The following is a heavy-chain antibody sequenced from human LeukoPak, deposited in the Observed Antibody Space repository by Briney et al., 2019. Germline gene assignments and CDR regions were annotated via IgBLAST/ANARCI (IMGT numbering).Heavy chain of an antibody. CDR3: ARDRRSGWYDY. CDR2: INPSGGST. J-gene: IGHJ4*02. V-gene: IGHV1-46*01. D-gene: IGHD6-19*01. CDR1: GYTFTSYY. Sequence: GASVKVSRKASGYTFTSYYMHWVRQAPGQGLEWMGIINPSGGSTSYAQKFQGRVTMTRDTSTSTVYMELSSLRSEDTAVYYCARDRRSGWYDYWGQGTLVTVSS.